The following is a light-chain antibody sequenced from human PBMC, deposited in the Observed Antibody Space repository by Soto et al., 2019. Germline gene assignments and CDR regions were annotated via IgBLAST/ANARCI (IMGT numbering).Light chain of an antibody. CDR1: SSDIGNYNY. Sequence: QSVLTQPASVSGPPGQSITISCIGSSSDIGNYNYVSWYQQHPGKAPKVMIYEVSSRPSGVSHRFSGSKSGNTASLTISGLQAEDEADYYCCSYSSSSTSPWVFGGGTKLTVL. V-gene: IGLV2-14*01. CDR3: CSYSSSSTSPWV. J-gene: IGLJ3*02. CDR2: EVS.